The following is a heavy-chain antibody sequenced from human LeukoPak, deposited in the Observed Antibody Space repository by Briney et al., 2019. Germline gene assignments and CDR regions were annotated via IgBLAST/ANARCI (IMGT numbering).Heavy chain of an antibody. J-gene: IGHJ4*02. D-gene: IGHD1-26*01. CDR1: GVSFSGYY. V-gene: IGHV4-34*01. CDR3: ARRGWWELFSTPFDY. CDR2: INHSGST. Sequence: PSETLSLTCAVYGVSFSGYYWSWIRQPPGKGLEWIGEINHSGSTNYNPSLKSRVTISVDTSKNQFSLKLSSVTAADTAVYYCARRGWWELFSTPFDYWGQGTLVTVSS.